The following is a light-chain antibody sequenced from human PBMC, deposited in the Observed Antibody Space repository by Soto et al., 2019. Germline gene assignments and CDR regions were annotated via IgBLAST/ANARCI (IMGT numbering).Light chain of an antibody. V-gene: IGLV4-69*01. CDR3: QTLGSGTVV. Sequence: QSVLTQSPSASASLGASGKLTCTLSSGHSNYAIAWHQQQSEKGPRYLMKLNSDGSHSKGDGIPDRFSGSSSGAERYLTIPRPHSYYEPDYYCQTLGSGTVVFPRGTKLTVL. CDR1: SGHSNYA. CDR2: LNSDGSH. J-gene: IGLJ2*01.